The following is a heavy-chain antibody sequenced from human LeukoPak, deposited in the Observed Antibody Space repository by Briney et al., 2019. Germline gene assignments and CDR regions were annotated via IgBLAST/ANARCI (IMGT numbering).Heavy chain of an antibody. D-gene: IGHD1-26*01. CDR2: INSDGSST. J-gene: IGHJ4*02. CDR1: GFTFSSYW. Sequence: RPGGSLRLSCAASGFTFSSYWMHWVRQAPGKGLVWVSRINSDGSSTSYADSVKGRFTISRDNAKNTLYLQMNSLRAEDTAVYYCASGEASGSYWYWGQGTLVTVSS. CDR3: ASGEASGSYWY. V-gene: IGHV3-74*01.